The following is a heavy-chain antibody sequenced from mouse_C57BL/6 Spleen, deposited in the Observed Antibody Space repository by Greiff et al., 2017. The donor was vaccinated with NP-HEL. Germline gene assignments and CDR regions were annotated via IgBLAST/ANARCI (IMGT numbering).Heavy chain of an antibody. J-gene: IGHJ4*01. CDR3: ARSDFLDY. Sequence: QVQLQQPGAELVKPGASVKLSCKASGYTFTSYWMQWVKQRPGQGLEWIGEIDPSDSYTNYNQKFKGKATLTVDTSSSTAYMQLSSLTSEDSAVYYCARSDFLDYWGQGTSVTVSS. CDR1: GYTFTSYW. CDR2: IDPSDSYT. V-gene: IGHV1-50*01.